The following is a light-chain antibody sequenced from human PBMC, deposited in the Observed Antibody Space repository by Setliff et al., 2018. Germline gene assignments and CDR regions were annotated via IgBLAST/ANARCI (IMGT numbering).Light chain of an antibody. CDR1: SRDVGAHDF. V-gene: IGLV2-14*03. CDR2: DVN. J-gene: IGLJ3*02. CDR3: SSHTTSSTWV. Sequence: QSALTQPASVSESPGQSVTISCTGTSRDVGAHDFVSWYQQRPGKAPKLIIYDVNNRPSGVSNRFSGSKSGNTGSLTISGLQAEDDADYYCSSHTTSSTWVFGGGTK.